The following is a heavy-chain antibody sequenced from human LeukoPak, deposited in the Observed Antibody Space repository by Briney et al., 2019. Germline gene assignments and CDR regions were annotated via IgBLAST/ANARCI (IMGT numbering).Heavy chain of an antibody. CDR1: GGSISSYY. Sequence: SETLSLTCTVSGGSISSYYWSWIRQPPGKGLEWIGYIYTSGSTNYNPSLKSRVTISVDASKNQFSLRLSSVTAADTAVYYCARRGGSGSCDYWGQGTLVTVSS. V-gene: IGHV4-4*09. D-gene: IGHD1-26*01. CDR3: ARRGGSGSCDY. J-gene: IGHJ4*02. CDR2: IYTSGST.